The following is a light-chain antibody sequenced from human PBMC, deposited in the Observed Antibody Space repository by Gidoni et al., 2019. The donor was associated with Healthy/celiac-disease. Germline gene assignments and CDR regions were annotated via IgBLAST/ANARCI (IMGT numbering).Light chain of an antibody. CDR2: EVS. CDR1: SSDAGGYNY. J-gene: IGLJ2*01. CDR3: SSYTSSSTLGV. Sequence: SDLTQPASVSGSPGQSITISCTGTSSDAGGYNYVSCYQQHPGKAPKLMIYEVSHRPSGVPDRFSGSKSCNTASLTISGLQAEDEADYYCSSYTSSSTLGVFGGGTKLTVL. V-gene: IGLV2-14*01.